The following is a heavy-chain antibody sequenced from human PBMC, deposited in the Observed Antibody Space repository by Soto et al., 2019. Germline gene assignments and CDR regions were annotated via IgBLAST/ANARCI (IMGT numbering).Heavy chain of an antibody. V-gene: IGHV4-34*01. Sequence: SETLSLTCAVYGGSFSGYYWSWIRQPPGKGLEWIGEINHSGSTNYNPSLKSRVTISVDTSKNQFSLKLSSVTAADTAVYYCARSPNYDSSGHDAFDIWGQGTMVTVSS. CDR1: GGSFSGYY. CDR3: ARSPNYDSSGHDAFDI. J-gene: IGHJ3*02. CDR2: INHSGST. D-gene: IGHD3-22*01.